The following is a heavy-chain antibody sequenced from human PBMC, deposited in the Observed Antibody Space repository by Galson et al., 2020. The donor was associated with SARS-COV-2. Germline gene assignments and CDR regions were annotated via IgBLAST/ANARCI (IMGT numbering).Heavy chain of an antibody. J-gene: IGHJ4*02. CDR1: GFTFSSYG. Sequence: GGSLRLSCAASGFTFSSYGMHWVRQAPGKGLEWVAVIWYDGSNKYYADSVKGRFTISRDNSKNTLYLQMNSLRAEDTAVYYCARGGPTGDYFDYWGQGTLVTVSS. V-gene: IGHV3-33*01. CDR3: ARGGPTGDYFDY. CDR2: IWYDGSNK. D-gene: IGHD7-27*01.